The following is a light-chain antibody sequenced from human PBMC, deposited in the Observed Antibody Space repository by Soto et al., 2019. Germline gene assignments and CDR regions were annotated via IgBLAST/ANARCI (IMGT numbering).Light chain of an antibody. CDR1: SSDVGGYNY. CDR2: EVS. J-gene: IGLJ3*02. V-gene: IGLV2-14*01. CDR3: SSYTSSSTRV. Sequence: QSALTQPASVSGSPGQTVTISCTGTSSDVGGYNYVSWYQQHPGTAPKLMIYEVSNRPSGVSNRFSGSKSGNTASLTISGLPAEDEADYYCSSYTSSSTRVFGGGTKLTVL.